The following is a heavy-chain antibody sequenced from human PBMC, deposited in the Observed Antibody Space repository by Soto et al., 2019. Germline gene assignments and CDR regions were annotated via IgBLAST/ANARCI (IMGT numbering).Heavy chain of an antibody. Sequence: EVQLVESGGGLVQPGGSLRLSCAASRFIFSSYWMSWVRQAPGRGLEWVANINQDGSEKYYVDSVKGRFIISRDNAKNSLYLQRNSLRAEDTALYYCARDGVEAGLYFDNWGQGTLVTVSS. CDR3: ARDGVEAGLYFDN. J-gene: IGHJ4*02. V-gene: IGHV3-7*01. CDR1: RFIFSSYW. CDR2: INQDGSEK. D-gene: IGHD6-19*01.